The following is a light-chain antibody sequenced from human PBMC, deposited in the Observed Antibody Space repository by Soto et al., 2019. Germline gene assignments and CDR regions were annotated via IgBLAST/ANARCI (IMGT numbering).Light chain of an antibody. Sequence: DIQMTQSPSSLSASVGDRVTITCRASQDISVYLAWYQQKPGKVHKLLIYSASTLQSGVPSRFSGSGSGTDFTLTISSLQPEDVATYYCQKFNTAPLTFSQGTRLEIK. CDR2: SAS. V-gene: IGKV1-27*01. CDR1: QDISVY. CDR3: QKFNTAPLT. J-gene: IGKJ5*01.